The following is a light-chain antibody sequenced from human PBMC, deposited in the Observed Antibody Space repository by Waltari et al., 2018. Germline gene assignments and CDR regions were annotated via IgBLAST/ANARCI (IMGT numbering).Light chain of an antibody. CDR1: SSDIGAYNY. V-gene: IGLV2-14*03. CDR3: SSYTTGRTVVI. J-gene: IGLJ2*01. CDR2: DVT. Sequence: QSALTQPASVSGSPGQSITISCPGTSSDIGAYNYVSWYQQHPGQAPKLIIYDVTKRPSGVSDRFSGSKSGNTASLTISALQAEDENNYFCSSYTTGRTVVIFGGGTKLTVL.